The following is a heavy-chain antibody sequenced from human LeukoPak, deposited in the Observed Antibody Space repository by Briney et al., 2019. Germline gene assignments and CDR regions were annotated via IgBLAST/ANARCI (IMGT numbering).Heavy chain of an antibody. CDR3: ARDRGYDYVWGSYRYDY. CDR1: GGSISSYY. CDR2: IYYSGST. V-gene: IGHV4-59*01. Sequence: SETLSLTCTVSGGSISSYYWSWIRQPPGKGLEWIGYIYYSGSTNYHPSLKSRVTISVDTSKNQFSLKLSSVTAADTAVYYCARDRGYDYVWGSYRYDYWGQGTLVTVSS. J-gene: IGHJ4*02. D-gene: IGHD3-16*02.